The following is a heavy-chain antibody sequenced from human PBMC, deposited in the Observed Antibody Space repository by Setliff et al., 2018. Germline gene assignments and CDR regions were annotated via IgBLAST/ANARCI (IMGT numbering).Heavy chain of an antibody. CDR2: ISGSGGST. D-gene: IGHD1-26*01. CDR1: AFTFSSYS. V-gene: IGHV3-23*01. Sequence: GSLRLSCAASAFTFSSYSMNWVRQAPGKGLAWVSAISGSGGSTYYADSVKGRFTISRDNSKNTLYLQMNSLRAEDTAVFYCARDRGSGSYFLRYFDYWGQGTLVTVS. J-gene: IGHJ4*02. CDR3: ARDRGSGSYFLRYFDY.